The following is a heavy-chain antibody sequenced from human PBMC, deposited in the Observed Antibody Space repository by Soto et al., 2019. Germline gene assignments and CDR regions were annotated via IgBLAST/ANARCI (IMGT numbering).Heavy chain of an antibody. Sequence: ASVKVSCKASGYTFTGYYMHWVRQAPGQGLEWMGWINPNSGGTNYAQKFQGWVTMTRDTSISTAYMELSRLRSDDTAVYYCARGAEVGAPLRAAFDIWGQGTMVTVS. CDR3: ARGAEVGAPLRAAFDI. V-gene: IGHV1-2*04. CDR1: GYTFTGYY. D-gene: IGHD1-26*01. J-gene: IGHJ3*02. CDR2: INPNSGGT.